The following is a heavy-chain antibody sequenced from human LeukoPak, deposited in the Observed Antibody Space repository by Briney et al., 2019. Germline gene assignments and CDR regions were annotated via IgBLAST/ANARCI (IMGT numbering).Heavy chain of an antibody. Sequence: EGSLRLSCAASGFNFSIYTMNWVRQAPGKGLEWVSCISSSSSYRHYADSVKGRFTISRDNAKSSLYLQMNSLRAEDTAVYYCARDVWGAGTQDYWGQGTLVTVSS. V-gene: IGHV3-21*01. CDR1: GFNFSIYT. J-gene: IGHJ4*02. D-gene: IGHD6-19*01. CDR3: ARDVWGAGTQDY. CDR2: ISSSSSYR.